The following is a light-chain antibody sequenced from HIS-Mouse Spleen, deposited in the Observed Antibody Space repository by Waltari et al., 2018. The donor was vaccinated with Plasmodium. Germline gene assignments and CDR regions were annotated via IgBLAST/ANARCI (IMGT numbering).Light chain of an antibody. CDR1: NSGAKY. V-gene: IGLV3-1*01. Sequence: SYELTQPPSVSVSPGQTASITCSGANSGAKYACWYQQKPGQSPVLVIYQDSKRPSGIPERFSGSNSGNTATLTISGTQAMDEADYYCQAWDSSTVVFGGGTKLTVL. CDR2: QDS. CDR3: QAWDSSTVV. J-gene: IGLJ2*01.